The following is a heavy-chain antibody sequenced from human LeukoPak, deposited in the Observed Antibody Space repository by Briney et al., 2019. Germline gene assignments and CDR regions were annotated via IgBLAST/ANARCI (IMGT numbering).Heavy chain of an antibody. V-gene: IGHV4-38-2*02. Sequence: SETLSLTCTVSGYSISSGYYWGWIRQPPGKGLEWIGNIYYSGSTYYNPSLKSRVTISVDTSKNQFSLKLSSVTAADTAVYYCARTYYDILTGYRTDAFDIWGQGTMVTVSS. D-gene: IGHD3-9*01. CDR1: GYSISSGYY. CDR3: ARTYYDILTGYRTDAFDI. J-gene: IGHJ3*02. CDR2: IYYSGST.